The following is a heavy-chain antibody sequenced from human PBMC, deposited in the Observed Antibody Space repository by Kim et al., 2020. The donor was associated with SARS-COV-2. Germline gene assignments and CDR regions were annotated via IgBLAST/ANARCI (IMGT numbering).Heavy chain of an antibody. D-gene: IGHD5-18*01. CDR2: ISWDGGST. J-gene: IGHJ4*02. V-gene: IGHV3-43*01. Sequence: GGSLRLSCAASGFTFDDYTMHWVRQAPGKGLEWVSLISWDGGSTYYADSVKGRITISRDNSKNSLYLQMNSLRTEDTALYYCAKPESGKPGYSYGRGQSGAFDYWGQGTLVTVSS. CDR1: GFTFDDYT. CDR3: AKPESGKPGYSYGRGQSGAFDY.